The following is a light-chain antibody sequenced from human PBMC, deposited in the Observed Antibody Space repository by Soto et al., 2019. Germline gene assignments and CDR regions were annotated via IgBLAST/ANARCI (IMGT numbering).Light chain of an antibody. CDR1: QNIGTN. Sequence: EIVMTQSPATLSVSPGERATLSCRASQNIGTNLAWFQQKPGQAPRPLIYAASIRATDFPARFSVSGSGTNFTITIGSRQSYDFAVYFCQQDKNWPPWTFGHGTKVEIK. CDR2: AAS. CDR3: QQDKNWPPWT. V-gene: IGKV3-15*01. J-gene: IGKJ1*01.